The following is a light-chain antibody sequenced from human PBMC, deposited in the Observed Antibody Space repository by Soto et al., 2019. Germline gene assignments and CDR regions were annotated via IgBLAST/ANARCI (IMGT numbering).Light chain of an antibody. CDR1: QSVSSSF. J-gene: IGKJ5*01. Sequence: EILLTQYPGTLSLSPGERTTLSCMASQSVSSSFLAWYQQKVGQAPRLLIYGASSRATGIPDRFSGSGSGTDFTLTISRLEPEDFAVYYCQQYGSSPRTFGQGTRLEI. CDR2: GAS. V-gene: IGKV3-20*01. CDR3: QQYGSSPRT.